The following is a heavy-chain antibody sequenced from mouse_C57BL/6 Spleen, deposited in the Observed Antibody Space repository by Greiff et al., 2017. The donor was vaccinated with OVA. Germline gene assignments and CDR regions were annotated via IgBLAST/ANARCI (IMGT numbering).Heavy chain of an antibody. CDR1: GFTFSDYG. CDR2: ISSGSSTI. D-gene: IGHD2-4*01. CDR3: ARPGDYAPMDY. Sequence: EVQLVESGGGLVKPGGSLKLSCAASGFTFSDYGMHWVRQAPEKGLEWVAYISSGSSTIYYADTVKGRFTISRDNAKNTLFLQMTSLRSEDTAMYYCARPGDYAPMDYWGQGTSVTVSS. V-gene: IGHV5-17*01. J-gene: IGHJ4*01.